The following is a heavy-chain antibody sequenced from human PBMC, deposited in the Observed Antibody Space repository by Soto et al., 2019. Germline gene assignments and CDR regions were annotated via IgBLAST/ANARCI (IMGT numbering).Heavy chain of an antibody. V-gene: IGHV1-18*04. CDR2: ISGYNGNT. Sequence: QVQLVQSGAEVKKPGASVKVSCKASGYTFTIYGISWVRQAPGPGLEWMGWISGYNGNTDYAQNLQDRVTLTTDASTSSVDMELRSLRSDDTAVYYCARVDYYDSSGYYGYWGQGTLITVSS. J-gene: IGHJ4*02. CDR3: ARVDYYDSSGYYGY. D-gene: IGHD3-22*01. CDR1: GYTFTIYG.